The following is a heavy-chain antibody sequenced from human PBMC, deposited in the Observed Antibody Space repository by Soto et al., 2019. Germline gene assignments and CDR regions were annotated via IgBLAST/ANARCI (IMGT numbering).Heavy chain of an antibody. D-gene: IGHD2-2*02. CDR3: ARVKESCSSTSCYKFFDF. J-gene: IGHJ4*02. V-gene: IGHV1-69*13. CDR2: IIPMYGMP. Sequence: SVKVSCKASGGTFSSYAVSWVRQAPGQGLEWVGEIIPMYGMPNLAHRFQGRVTVTADESTSTVYMEVSSLRSEDTAIYYCARVKESCSSTSCYKFFDFWGQGSLVTVSS. CDR1: GGTFSSYA.